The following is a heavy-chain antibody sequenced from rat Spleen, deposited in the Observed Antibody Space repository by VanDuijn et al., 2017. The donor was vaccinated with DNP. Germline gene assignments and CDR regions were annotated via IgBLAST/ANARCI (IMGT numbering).Heavy chain of an antibody. CDR3: ATEALDY. J-gene: IGHJ2*01. CDR2: ITSGGSS. CDR1: GFTFSSYW. V-gene: IGHV5-58*01. Sequence: EVQLVETGGGLVQPGRSLKLSCVVSGFTFSSYWMFWIRQAPGKGLEWVASITSGGSSYYPDSVKGRFTISRDNAKNTLYLRMNSLRSEDTATYYCATEALDYWGQGVMVTVSS.